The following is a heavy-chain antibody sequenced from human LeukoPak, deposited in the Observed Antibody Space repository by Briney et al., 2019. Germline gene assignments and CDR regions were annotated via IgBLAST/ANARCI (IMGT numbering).Heavy chain of an antibody. V-gene: IGHV4-59*01. J-gene: IGHJ6*03. Sequence: PWETLSLTCTVSGGSISSYYWSWIRQPPGKGLEWIGYVYYSGNTNYNPSLTSRVSIFVSTYTNPFSLLLSSVTAADTAVYYCARGSLTTAAMDVWGKGTTVTLSS. CDR3: ARGSLTTAAMDV. D-gene: IGHD2/OR15-2a*01. CDR2: VYYSGNT. CDR1: GGSISSYY.